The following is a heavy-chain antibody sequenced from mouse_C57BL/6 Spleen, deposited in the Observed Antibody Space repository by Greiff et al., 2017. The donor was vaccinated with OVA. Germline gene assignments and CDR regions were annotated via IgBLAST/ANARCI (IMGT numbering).Heavy chain of an antibody. CDR2: ISSGGSYT. CDR1: GFTFSSYG. CDR3: ARQGLTNYFDY. V-gene: IGHV5-6*01. J-gene: IGHJ2*01. Sequence: EVQGVESGGDLVKPGGSLKLSCAASGFTFSSYGMSWVRQTPDKRLEWVATISSGGSYTYYPDSVKGRFTISRDNAKNTLYLQMSSLKSEDTAMYYCARQGLTNYFDYWGQGTTLTVSS.